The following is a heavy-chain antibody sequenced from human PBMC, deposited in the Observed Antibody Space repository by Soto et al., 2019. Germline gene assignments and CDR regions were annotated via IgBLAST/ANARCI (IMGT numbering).Heavy chain of an antibody. J-gene: IGHJ3*02. CDR2: INHSGST. V-gene: IGHV4-34*01. CDR3: AREGTKRWLQLRAFDI. Sequence: SETLSLTCAVYGGSFSGYYWSWIRQPPGKGLEWIGEINHSGSTNYNPSLKSRDTKSVDTSKNQFSLKLSSVTAADTAVYYCAREGTKRWLQLRAFDIWGQGTMVTVSS. D-gene: IGHD5-12*01. CDR1: GGSFSGYY.